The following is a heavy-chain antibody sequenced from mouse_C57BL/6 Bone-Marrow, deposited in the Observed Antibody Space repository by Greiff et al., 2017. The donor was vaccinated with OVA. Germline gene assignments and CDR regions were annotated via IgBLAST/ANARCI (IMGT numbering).Heavy chain of an antibody. D-gene: IGHD1-1*01. V-gene: IGHV1-47*01. CDR1: GYTFTTYP. Sequence: QVQLQQSGAELVKPGASVKMSCKASGYTFTTYPIEWMKQNHGKSLEWIGNFHPYNDDTKYNEKFKGKATLTVEKSSSTVYFELSRLTSDDSAVYYCASGFYYYGSSYWYFDVWGTGTTVTVSS. J-gene: IGHJ1*03. CDR3: ASGFYYYGSSYWYFDV. CDR2: FHPYNDDT.